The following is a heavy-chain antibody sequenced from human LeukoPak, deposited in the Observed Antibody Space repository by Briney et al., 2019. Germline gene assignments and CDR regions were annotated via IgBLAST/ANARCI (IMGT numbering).Heavy chain of an antibody. J-gene: IGHJ4*02. D-gene: IGHD1-1*01. CDR1: GFTFSSYA. Sequence: PGGSLRLSCAASGFTFSSYAMHWVRQAPGKGLEWVAVISYDVGNRYYADSVKGRFTISGDNSKNTLYLQMNSLRGEDTAVYYCARGIYNWKDGRRSGFEYWGEGTLVTVSS. CDR2: ISYDVGNR. CDR3: ARGIYNWKDGRRSGFEY. V-gene: IGHV3-30-3*01.